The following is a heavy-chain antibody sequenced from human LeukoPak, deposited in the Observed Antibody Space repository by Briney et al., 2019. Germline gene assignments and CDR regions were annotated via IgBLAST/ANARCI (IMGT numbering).Heavy chain of an antibody. CDR2: FDPEDGET. CDR3: ATVIGYYDSSGYYHY. J-gene: IGHJ4*02. Sequence: ASVKVSCKVSGYTLTELSMHWVRQAPGKGLEWMGGFDPEDGETIHAQKFQGRVTMTEDTSTDTAYMELSSLRSEDTAVYYCATVIGYYDSSGYYHYWGQGTLVTVSS. V-gene: IGHV1-24*01. D-gene: IGHD3-22*01. CDR1: GYTLTELS.